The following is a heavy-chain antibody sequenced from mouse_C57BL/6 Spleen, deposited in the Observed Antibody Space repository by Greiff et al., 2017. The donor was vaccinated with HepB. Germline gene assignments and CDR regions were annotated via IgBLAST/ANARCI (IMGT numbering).Heavy chain of an antibody. Sequence: EVKLVESGGGLVKPGGSLKLSCAASGFTFSSYTMSWVRQTPEKRLEWVATISGGGGNTYYPDSVKGRFTIARDNAKNTLYLQMSSLRSEDTAWYYCARDYYGSSLWGTGTTVTVSS. CDR3: ARDYYGSSL. V-gene: IGHV5-9*01. D-gene: IGHD1-1*01. J-gene: IGHJ1*03. CDR1: GFTFSSYT. CDR2: ISGGGGNT.